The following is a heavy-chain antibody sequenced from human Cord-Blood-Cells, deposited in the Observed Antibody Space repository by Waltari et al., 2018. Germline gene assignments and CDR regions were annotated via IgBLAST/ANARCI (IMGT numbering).Heavy chain of an antibody. CDR1: GGSISSYY. D-gene: IGHD6-13*01. Sequence: QVQLQESGPGLVKPSETLSLTCTVPGGSISSYYWSWLRHPPGKGLEWIGYIYYSGSTNYNPSLKSRVTISVDTSKNQFSLKLSSVTAADTAVYYCARLPLYSSSWYYFDYWGQGTLVTVSS. CDR3: ARLPLYSSSWYYFDY. V-gene: IGHV4-59*08. J-gene: IGHJ4*02. CDR2: IYYSGST.